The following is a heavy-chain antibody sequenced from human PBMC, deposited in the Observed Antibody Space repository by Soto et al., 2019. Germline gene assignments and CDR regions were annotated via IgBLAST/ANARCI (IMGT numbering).Heavy chain of an antibody. V-gene: IGHV3-23*01. CDR1: GFTFSSYA. J-gene: IGHJ6*03. Sequence: GGSLRLSCAASGFTFSSYAMSWVRQAPGKGLEWVSAISGSGGSTYYADSVKGRFTISRDNSKNTLYLQMNSLRAEDTAVYYCAKCYYGSGSYPRAFYYYYYMDVWGKGTTVTVSS. CDR2: ISGSGGST. CDR3: AKCYYGSGSYPRAFYYYYYMDV. D-gene: IGHD3-10*01.